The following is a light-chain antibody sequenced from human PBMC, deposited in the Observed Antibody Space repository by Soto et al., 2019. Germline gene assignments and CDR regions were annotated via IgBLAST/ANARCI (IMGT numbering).Light chain of an antibody. V-gene: IGKV1-17*01. Sequence: DIQMTQSPSSLSASVGDRVTITCRASQGIRNDVGWYQQKPGKAPKRLIYAASSLQSGVPSRFSGSGFGTEFTLTISSLQPEDFATYSCLQHNTYPLTFGGGTKVEI. CDR3: LQHNTYPLT. CDR2: AAS. J-gene: IGKJ4*01. CDR1: QGIRND.